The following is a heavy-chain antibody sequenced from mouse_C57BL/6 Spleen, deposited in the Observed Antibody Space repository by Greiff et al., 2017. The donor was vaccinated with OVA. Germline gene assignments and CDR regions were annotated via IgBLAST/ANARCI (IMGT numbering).Heavy chain of an antibody. D-gene: IGHD1-1*01. Sequence: EVMLVESEGGLVQPGSSMKLSCTASGFTFSDYYMAWVRQVPEKGLEWVANINYDGSSTYYLDSLKSRFIISRDNPKNILYLQMSSLKSEDTATYYCARAPYYDGSTFCGYLDVWGTGTTVSVSS. J-gene: IGHJ1*03. CDR3: ARAPYYDGSTFCGYLDV. V-gene: IGHV5-16*01. CDR1: GFTFSDYY. CDR2: INYDGSST.